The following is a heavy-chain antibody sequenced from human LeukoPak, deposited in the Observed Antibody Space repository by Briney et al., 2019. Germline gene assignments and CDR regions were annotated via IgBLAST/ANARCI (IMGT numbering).Heavy chain of an antibody. CDR1: GFTFGNYA. Sequence: QAGGSLRLSCVASGFTFGNYAVSWFRQAPGKGLEWVSGLSVYADNTYYADSVKGRFTISRDISKNTLYLQMNSLRVEDTAIFYCAKGLHVRPNYDFWSLINPYDSWGQGILVTVSS. J-gene: IGHJ4*02. D-gene: IGHD3-3*01. CDR3: AKGLHVRPNYDFWSLINPYDS. V-gene: IGHV3-23*01. CDR2: LSVYADNT.